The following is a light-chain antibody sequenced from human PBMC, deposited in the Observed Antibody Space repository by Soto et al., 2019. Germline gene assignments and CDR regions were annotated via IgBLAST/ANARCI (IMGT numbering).Light chain of an antibody. Sequence: DIVMTHSLDSLAVSLGERATINCKSSQSVLYSSNNKNYLAWYQQKPGQPPKLLIYWASTRESGVPDRFSGSGSGTDFTLTISSLQAEDVAVYYCQQYYSTPLTFGGGTKVEIK. CDR1: QSVLYSSNNKNY. J-gene: IGKJ4*01. V-gene: IGKV4-1*01. CDR3: QQYYSTPLT. CDR2: WAS.